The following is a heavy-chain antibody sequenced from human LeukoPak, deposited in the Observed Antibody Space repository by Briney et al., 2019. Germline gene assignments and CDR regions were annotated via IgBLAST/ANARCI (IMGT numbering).Heavy chain of an antibody. CDR3: ATTFPYCSDGTCAL. V-gene: IGHV3-7*01. J-gene: IGHJ4*02. Sequence: GGSLRLSCAASGFTFSNYWMTWVRQGPGEGLEWLANINLDGSETHFVDSVKGRFTISRDNAKNSLSLQMSGLRVEDTAVYYCATTFPYCSDGTCALGGQGTLVTVSS. CDR2: INLDGSET. D-gene: IGHD2-15*01. CDR1: GFTFSNYW.